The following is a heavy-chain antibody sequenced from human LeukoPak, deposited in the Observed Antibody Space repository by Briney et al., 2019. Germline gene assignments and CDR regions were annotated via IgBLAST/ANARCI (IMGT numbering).Heavy chain of an antibody. D-gene: IGHD5-24*01. CDR3: VNRDGGWLQSSGMDV. Sequence: GGSLRLSCAASGFTVSSNYMSWVRQAPGKGLEWVSVIYSGGSTYYADSVKGRFTISRDNSKNTLYLQMHSLRVEDTAIYYCVNRDGGWLQSSGMDVWGQGTAVTVSS. CDR2: IYSGGST. CDR1: GFTVSSNY. J-gene: IGHJ6*02. V-gene: IGHV3-53*01.